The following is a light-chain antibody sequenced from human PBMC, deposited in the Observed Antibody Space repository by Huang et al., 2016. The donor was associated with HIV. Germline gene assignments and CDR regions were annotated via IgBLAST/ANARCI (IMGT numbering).Light chain of an antibody. CDR1: QSLLHSTGYND. V-gene: IGKV2-28*01. CDR2: LGS. Sequence: DIVMTQSPLSLPVTPGEPASISCRSSQSLLHSTGYNDLDWYLQKPGQSPQLLIYLGSNRASGVPDRFSGSGSGTDYTLKITRVEAEDVGVYYCMQALQTPWTFGQGTKLEIK. J-gene: IGKJ2*02. CDR3: MQALQTPWT.